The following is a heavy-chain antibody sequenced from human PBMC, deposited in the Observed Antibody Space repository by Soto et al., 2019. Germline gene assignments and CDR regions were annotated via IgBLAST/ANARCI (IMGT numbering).Heavy chain of an antibody. D-gene: IGHD3-22*01. CDR3: AGVQLLPSPASDF. CDR1: GYTFTTYG. CDR2: ISARNGNT. J-gene: IGHJ4*02. V-gene: IGHV1-18*04. Sequence: QVHLVQSGAEVRKPGASVKVSCKASGYTFTTYGIICVRQAPRQQLELMGWISARNGNTNYAQKFQGRVTLTTDTSTTTAYMEMMSLRSDVTAVYYCAGVQLLPSPASDFWGQGTLVTVSS.